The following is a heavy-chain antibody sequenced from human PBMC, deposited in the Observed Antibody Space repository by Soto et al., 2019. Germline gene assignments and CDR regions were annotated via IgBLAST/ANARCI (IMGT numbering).Heavy chain of an antibody. J-gene: IGHJ4*02. V-gene: IGHV3-74*01. CDR3: ARENGHIGGFGPFAD. D-gene: IGHD3-10*01. CDR1: GLTFSSSW. Sequence: EVHLVESGGALVQPGGSLRLTCEASGLTFSSSWMHWVRQAPGKRPLWVSRIISDGRSTSYADSVKGRFTISRDNGEKTLYLQMNSQRGEDTGVNFCARENGHIGGFGPFADWGQGTLVIVSS. CDR2: IISDGRST.